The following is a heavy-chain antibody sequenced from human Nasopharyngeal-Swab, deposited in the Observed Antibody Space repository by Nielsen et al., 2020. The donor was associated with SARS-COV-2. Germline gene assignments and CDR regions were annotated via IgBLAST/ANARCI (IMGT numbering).Heavy chain of an antibody. Sequence: WIRQPPGKGLEWVSGISPSGLTTYDADSVKGRFTISRDNANNTLYLQMNSLRAEDTAVYYCATLDYGDYAHYYYTDVWGKGTSVTVPS. D-gene: IGHD4-17*01. J-gene: IGHJ6*03. CDR2: ISPSGLTT. V-gene: IGHV3-23*01. CDR3: ATLDYGDYAHYYYTDV.